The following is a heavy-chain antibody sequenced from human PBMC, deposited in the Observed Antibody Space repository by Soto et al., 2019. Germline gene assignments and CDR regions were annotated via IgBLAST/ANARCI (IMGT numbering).Heavy chain of an antibody. J-gene: IGHJ4*02. V-gene: IGHV1-18*01. CDR1: GGTFSSYT. CDR3: ARIEGYYYDSSGYPAPFDY. Sequence: ASVKVSCKASGGTFSSYTISWVRQAPGQGLEWMGWISAYNGNTNYAQKLQGRVTMTTDTSTSTAYMELRSLRSDDTAVYYCARIEGYYYDSSGYPAPFDYWGQGTLVTVSS. CDR2: ISAYNGNT. D-gene: IGHD3-22*01.